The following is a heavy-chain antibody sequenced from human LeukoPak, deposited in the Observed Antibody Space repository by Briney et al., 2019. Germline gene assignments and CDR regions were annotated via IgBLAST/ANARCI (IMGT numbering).Heavy chain of an antibody. J-gene: IGHJ5*02. CDR1: GFTFKNYT. Sequence: GRSLRLSCAASGFTFKNYTMHWVRQAPGKGPEWVAVMSNDGSDRYYADSVKGRFTISRDNSKNTLYLQMNSLRAEDSAVYYCARDNYKGEPGDILTWNWFDPWGQGTLVTVSS. CDR3: ARDNYKGEPGDILTWNWFDP. CDR2: MSNDGSDR. D-gene: IGHD3-9*01. V-gene: IGHV3-30-3*01.